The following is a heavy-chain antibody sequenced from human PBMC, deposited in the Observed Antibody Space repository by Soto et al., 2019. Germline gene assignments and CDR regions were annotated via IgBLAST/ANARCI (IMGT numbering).Heavy chain of an antibody. CDR3: AKGGYYSLFDI. J-gene: IGHJ3*02. D-gene: IGHD3-16*01. CDR2: ISGSGGRT. Sequence: GGSLRRSWVASGFPFSSYAMSGGRQTPGKGLEWVSGISGSGGRTYYADSVKGRFTISRDNSNNTLSLQMHILRVEDTAVYFCAKGGYYSLFDIWGQGTMVTVSS. V-gene: IGHV3-23*01. CDR1: GFPFSSYA.